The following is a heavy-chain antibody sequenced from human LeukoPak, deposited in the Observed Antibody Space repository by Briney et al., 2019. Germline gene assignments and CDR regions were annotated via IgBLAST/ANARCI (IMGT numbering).Heavy chain of an antibody. CDR3: TTDLGSGRRNDAFDI. Sequence: PGGSLRLSCAASGFTFSNYVMSWVRQAPGKGLEWVSAITGSGDSTYYADSVKGRFTISRDNSKNTLYLQMNSLKIEDTAVYFCTTDLGSGRRNDAFDIWGQGTMVTVSS. J-gene: IGHJ3*02. CDR1: GFTFSNYV. CDR2: ITGSGDST. V-gene: IGHV3-23*01. D-gene: IGHD3-10*01.